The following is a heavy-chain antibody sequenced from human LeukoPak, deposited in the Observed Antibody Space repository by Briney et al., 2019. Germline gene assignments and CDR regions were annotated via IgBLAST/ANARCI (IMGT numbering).Heavy chain of an antibody. D-gene: IGHD5-12*01. CDR2: IYSGGST. CDR1: GFTVSSNY. CDR3: ERVLRLRSTWFDP. V-gene: IGHV3-66*01. J-gene: IGHJ5*02. Sequence: PGGSLTLSCAASGFTVSSNYMSWVRQAPGEGLEGVSVIYSGGSTYYADSVNSRFTISRDNSKNTLSLQMNSLSAKDTAVYYCERVLRLRSTWFDPWGQGTLVTVSS.